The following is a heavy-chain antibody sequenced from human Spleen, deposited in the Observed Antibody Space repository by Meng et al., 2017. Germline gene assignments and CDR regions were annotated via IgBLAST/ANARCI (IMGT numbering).Heavy chain of an antibody. V-gene: IGHV4-39*02. CDR1: GGSISTSGYY. CDR2: IGHSGIT. CDR3: ARELATIRDY. J-gene: IGHJ4*02. Sequence: QPQLQESGPGLVKPSEALSLTCSVSGGSISTSGYYWGWIRQPPGKGLEWIGSIGHSGITYYTPSLKSRVTVSIDTSKSQFSLNLTSVTAADTAVYYCARELATIRDYWGQGTLVTVSS. D-gene: IGHD5-24*01.